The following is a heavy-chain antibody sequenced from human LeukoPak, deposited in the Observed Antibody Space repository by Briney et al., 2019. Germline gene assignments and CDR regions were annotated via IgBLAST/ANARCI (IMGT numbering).Heavy chain of an antibody. Sequence: QPGGSLRLSCAASGFTFSGYSMNWVRQAPGKGLEWVSYIRSSGYPIYYADSVKGRFTISRDNAKSSVYLQMNSLRDEDTAVYYCVRDPDALDYWGQGTLVTVSS. CDR2: IRSSGYPI. CDR3: VRDPDALDY. V-gene: IGHV3-48*02. CDR1: GFTFSGYS. J-gene: IGHJ4*02.